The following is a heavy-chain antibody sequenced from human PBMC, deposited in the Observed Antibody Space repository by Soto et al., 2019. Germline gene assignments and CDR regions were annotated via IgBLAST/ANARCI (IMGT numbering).Heavy chain of an antibody. CDR1: RFSFSSYA. V-gene: IGHV3-23*01. CDR3: AKDQIAVAGFALNYYYYGMAV. Sequence: GGSLRLSCAASRFSFSSYAMCWVRQAPGKGLESVSAISGSGGSKSFADSVKGRFPISRDNSKNTLYLQMNSLRAEDTAVYYCAKDQIAVAGFALNYYYYGMAVWGQGTTVTVSS. J-gene: IGHJ6*02. CDR2: ISGSGGSK. D-gene: IGHD6-19*01.